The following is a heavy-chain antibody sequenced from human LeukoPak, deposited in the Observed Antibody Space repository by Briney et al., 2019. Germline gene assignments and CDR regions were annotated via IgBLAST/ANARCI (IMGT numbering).Heavy chain of an antibody. CDR1: GYTFTNYG. CDR2: INAGSENT. V-gene: IGHV1-3*01. CDR3: ARVRVYYDSSGYADAFDI. D-gene: IGHD3-22*01. Sequence: ASVKVSCKASGYTFTNYGIHWVRQAPGQRLEWMGWINAGSENTRYSEEFLDRVTITRDTSASTAYMELSRLRSDDTAVYYCARVRVYYDSSGYADAFDIWGQGTMVTVSS. J-gene: IGHJ3*02.